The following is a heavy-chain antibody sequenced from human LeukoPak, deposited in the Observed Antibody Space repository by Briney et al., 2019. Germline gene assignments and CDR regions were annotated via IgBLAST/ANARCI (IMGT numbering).Heavy chain of an antibody. CDR3: ARGGMYYYDSSGYGY. Sequence: ASVKVSCKASGYTFTSYDINWVRQATGQGLECMGWMNPNSGNTGYAQKFQGRVTITRNTSISTAYMELSSLRSEDTAVYYCARGGMYYYDSSGYGYWGQGTLVTVSS. CDR1: GYTFTSYD. V-gene: IGHV1-8*03. CDR2: MNPNSGNT. D-gene: IGHD3-22*01. J-gene: IGHJ4*02.